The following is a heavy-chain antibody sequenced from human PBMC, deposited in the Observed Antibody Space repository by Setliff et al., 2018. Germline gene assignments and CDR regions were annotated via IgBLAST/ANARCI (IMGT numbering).Heavy chain of an antibody. CDR3: ARQDRFYDRSVFVEYFQH. CDR2: IFYSGSA. Sequence: SETLSLTCSVSGGSISPYYWIWIRQSPGKGLEWIGYIFYSGSARYNPSLESRVTMSVDTSKNQISLKLTSVTAADTAVYCCARQDRFYDRSVFVEYFQHWGQGALVTSPQ. CDR1: GGSISPYY. V-gene: IGHV4-59*08. D-gene: IGHD3-22*01. J-gene: IGHJ1*01.